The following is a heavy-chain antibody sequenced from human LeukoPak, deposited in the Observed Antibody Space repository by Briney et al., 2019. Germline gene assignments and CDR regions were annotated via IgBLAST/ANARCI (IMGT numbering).Heavy chain of an antibody. J-gene: IGHJ4*02. CDR2: ISGSGGST. D-gene: IGHD3-22*01. CDR1: GFTFSSYA. CDR3: AKGFGSITMIVVVITPDY. Sequence: GGSLRLSCAASGFTFSSYAMSWVRLAPGKGLEWVSAISGSGGSTYYADSVKGRFTISRDNSKNTLYLQMNSLRAEDTAVYYCAKGFGSITMIVVVITPDYWGQGTLVTVSS. V-gene: IGHV3-23*01.